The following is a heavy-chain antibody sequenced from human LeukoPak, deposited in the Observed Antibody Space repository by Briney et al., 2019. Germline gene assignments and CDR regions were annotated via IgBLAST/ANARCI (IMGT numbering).Heavy chain of an antibody. CDR2: ISAYNGNT. V-gene: IGHV1-18*01. Sequence: ASVKVSCKASGYTFISYGISWVRQAPGQGLEWMGWISAYNGNTNYAQKLQGRVTMTTDTSTSTAYMELRSLRSDDTAVYYCAHNSYYDILTGYYLDAFDIWGQGTMVTVSS. J-gene: IGHJ3*02. D-gene: IGHD3-9*01. CDR1: GYTFISYG. CDR3: AHNSYYDILTGYYLDAFDI.